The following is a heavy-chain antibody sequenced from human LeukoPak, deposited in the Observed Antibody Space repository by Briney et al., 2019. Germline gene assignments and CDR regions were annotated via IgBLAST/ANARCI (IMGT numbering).Heavy chain of an antibody. CDR1: GGSISTYY. D-gene: IGHD3-10*01. CDR2: IDYSGAT. CDR3: ARVGSYCFDY. Sequence: SETLSLTCTVSGGSISTYYWSLIRQPPGKGLEWIGYIDYSGATNYIPSLKTRVTMSVDTSNHQFSLKLSSVTAADSAVYYCARVGSYCFDYWGQGTLVTVSS. J-gene: IGHJ4*02. V-gene: IGHV4-59*01.